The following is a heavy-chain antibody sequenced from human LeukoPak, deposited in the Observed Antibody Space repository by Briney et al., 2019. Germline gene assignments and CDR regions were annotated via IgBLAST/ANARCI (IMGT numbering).Heavy chain of an antibody. CDR3: ARGHNWNDVAVDY. Sequence: SETLSLTCAVYGGSFSGYYWSWIRQPPGKGLEWIGEINHSGSTNYNPSLKSRVTISVDTSKNQFSLKLSSVTAADTAVYYCARGHNWNDVAVDYWGQGTLVTVPS. J-gene: IGHJ4*02. CDR1: GGSFSGYY. D-gene: IGHD1-1*01. CDR2: INHSGST. V-gene: IGHV4-34*01.